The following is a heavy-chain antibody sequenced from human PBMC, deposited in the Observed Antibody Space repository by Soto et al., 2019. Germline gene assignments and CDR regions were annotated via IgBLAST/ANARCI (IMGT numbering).Heavy chain of an antibody. CDR1: GFTFSSYA. J-gene: IGHJ5*02. CDR3: AKVSGLEVGSPGDWFGP. CDR2: ISGSGGST. Sequence: GGSLRLSCAASGFTFSSYAMSWVRQAPGKGLEWVSAISGSGGSTYYADSVKGRFTISRDNSKNTLYLQMNSLRAEDTAVYYCAKVSGLEVGSPGDWFGPWGQGTLVTVSS. V-gene: IGHV3-23*01. D-gene: IGHD1-26*01.